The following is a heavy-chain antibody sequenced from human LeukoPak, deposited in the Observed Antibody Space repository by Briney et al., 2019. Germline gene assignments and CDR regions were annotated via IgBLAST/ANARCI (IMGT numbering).Heavy chain of an antibody. V-gene: IGHV1-18*01. D-gene: IGHD3-22*01. Sequence: GASVKVSCKASGYTFTNYGISWVRQAPGQGLEWMGWISAYNGNTNYAQKLQGRVTMTTDTSTSTAYMELRSLRSDDTAVYYCARVGVTYYYDSSGYTPPDYWGQGTLVTVSS. J-gene: IGHJ4*02. CDR3: ARVGVTYYYDSSGYTPPDY. CDR1: GYTFTNYG. CDR2: ISAYNGNT.